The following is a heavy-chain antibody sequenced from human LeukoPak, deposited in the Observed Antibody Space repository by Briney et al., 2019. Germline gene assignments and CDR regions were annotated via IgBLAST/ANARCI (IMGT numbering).Heavy chain of an antibody. Sequence: PGGSLRLSCAASGFTFSSYGMSWVRQAPGKGLEWVSAISGSGGSTYYADSVKGRFTISRDNAKNSLYLQMNSLRAEDTAVYYCARARQDYYYMDVWGKGTTVTVSS. J-gene: IGHJ6*03. CDR3: ARARQDYYYMDV. CDR1: GFTFSSYG. CDR2: ISGSGGST. V-gene: IGHV3-23*01.